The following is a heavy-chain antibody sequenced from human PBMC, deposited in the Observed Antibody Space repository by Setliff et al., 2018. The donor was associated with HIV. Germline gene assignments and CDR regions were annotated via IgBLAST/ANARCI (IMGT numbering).Heavy chain of an antibody. CDR1: GFTFSDHY. J-gene: IGHJ4*02. CDR2: TRNKANSYTT. D-gene: IGHD5-18*01. V-gene: IGHV3-72*01. CDR3: ARGYTYGDGGVDY. Sequence: GGSLRLSCAVSGFTFSDHYMDWVRQGPGKGLEWVGRTRNKANSYTTEYAASVKGRFTISRDDSKNSLYLQMNSLKTEDTAVYYCARGYTYGDGGVDYWGQGTLVTVSS.